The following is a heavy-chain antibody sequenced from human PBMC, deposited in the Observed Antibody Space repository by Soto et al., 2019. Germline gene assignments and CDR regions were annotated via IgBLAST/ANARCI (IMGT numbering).Heavy chain of an antibody. CDR1: GGSLSSSCYY. CDR3: ARQTAPYYDILTGYTPLLFDY. V-gene: IGHV4-39*01. D-gene: IGHD3-9*01. J-gene: IGHJ4*02. Sequence: PSETLSLPCTVSGGSLSSSCYYWGWIPQPPGEGLGWIGSIYYSGSTYYNPSLKSRVTISVDTSKNQFSLKLSSVTAADTAVYYCARQTAPYYDILTGYTPLLFDYWGQGTLVTVSS. CDR2: IYYSGST.